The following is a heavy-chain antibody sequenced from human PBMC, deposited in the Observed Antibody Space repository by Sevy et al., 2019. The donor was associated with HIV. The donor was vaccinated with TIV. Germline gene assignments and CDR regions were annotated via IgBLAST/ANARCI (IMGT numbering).Heavy chain of an antibody. CDR3: TTGSRVRFPEFDY. CDR2: IKSKTDGGTT. J-gene: IGHJ4*02. V-gene: IGHV3-15*01. D-gene: IGHD3-3*01. CDR1: GFTFSNAW. Sequence: GGSLRLSCAASGFTFSNAWMSWVRQAPGKGLEWVGRIKSKTDGGTTDYPAPVKGRFTISRDDSKNTLYLQMNSLKTEDTAVYYCTTGSRVRFPEFDYWGQGTLVTVSS.